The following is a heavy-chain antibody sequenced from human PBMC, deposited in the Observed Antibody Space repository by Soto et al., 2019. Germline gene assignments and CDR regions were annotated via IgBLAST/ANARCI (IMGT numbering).Heavy chain of an antibody. V-gene: IGHV4-34*01. CDR3: ARDLLVPAAIHVGDWFDP. CDR2: VNQSGST. CDR1: GGSFSGYY. J-gene: IGHJ5*02. D-gene: IGHD2-2*01. Sequence: SETLSLTCAVYGGSFSGYYWSWISQPPGKGQERIGEVNQSGSTNYNPSLKSRVTISVDTSKNQFSLKLSSVTAADTAVYYCARDLLVPAAIHVGDWFDPWGQGTQVTVSS.